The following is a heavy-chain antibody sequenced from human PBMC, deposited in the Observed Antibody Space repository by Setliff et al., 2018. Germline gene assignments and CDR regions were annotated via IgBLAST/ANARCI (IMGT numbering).Heavy chain of an antibody. CDR2: IYRGDRDT. Sequence: GAYLRLSCAASGFTLSPFAMSWVRQAPGKGLEWVSTIYRGDRDTFYTDSVKGRFTIFRDSSKNTLYLQMTSLRAEDTAVYYCAKPQLELRWGFESWGQGTLVTVSS. V-gene: IGHV3-23*03. J-gene: IGHJ4*02. D-gene: IGHD1-7*01. CDR1: GFTLSPFA. CDR3: AKPQLELRWGFES.